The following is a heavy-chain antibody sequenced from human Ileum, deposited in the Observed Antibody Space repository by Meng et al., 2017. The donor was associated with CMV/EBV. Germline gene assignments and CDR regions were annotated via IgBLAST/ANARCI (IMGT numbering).Heavy chain of an antibody. D-gene: IGHD3-10*01. CDR1: GGSLTSYY. CDR2: IHPTGTT. CDR3: ARAAARGVPVDL. Sequence: VQTQASGPRLLTPPEPLSLTCTVTGGSLTSYYWTWIRQPAGKGLEWIGRIHPTGTTDDNPSLRSRVSMSLDKSKNQFSLKLTSVTAADTAVYYCARAAARGVPVDLWGQGTLVTVSS. V-gene: IGHV4-4*07. J-gene: IGHJ5*02.